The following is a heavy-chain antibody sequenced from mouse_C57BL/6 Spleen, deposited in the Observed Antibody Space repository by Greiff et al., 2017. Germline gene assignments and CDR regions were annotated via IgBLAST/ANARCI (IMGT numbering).Heavy chain of an antibody. CDR2: IWSDGST. Sequence: QVQLQQSGPGLVAPSQSLSITCTVSGFSLTSYGVHWVRQPPGKGLEWLVVIWSDGSTTYNSALKSRLSISKDNSKSQVFLKMNSLQTDDTAMYYCARHADYDDEYAMDYWGQGTAVTVSS. J-gene: IGHJ4*01. D-gene: IGHD2-4*01. CDR1: GFSLTSYG. V-gene: IGHV2-6-1*01. CDR3: ARHADYDDEYAMDY.